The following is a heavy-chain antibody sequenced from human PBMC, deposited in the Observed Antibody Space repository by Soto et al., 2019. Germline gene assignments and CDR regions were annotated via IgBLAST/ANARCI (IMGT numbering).Heavy chain of an antibody. CDR3: ARSTTISGVARLLGFGY. V-gene: IGHV3-23*01. Sequence: LRLSCAASGFTFSSYAMSWVRQAPGKGLEWVSAISGSGGSTYYADSVKGRFTISRDNSKNTLYLQMNSLRAEDTAVYYCARSTTISGVARLLGFGYWGQGTLVTVSS. CDR1: GFTFSSYA. CDR2: ISGSGGST. D-gene: IGHD3-3*01. J-gene: IGHJ4*02.